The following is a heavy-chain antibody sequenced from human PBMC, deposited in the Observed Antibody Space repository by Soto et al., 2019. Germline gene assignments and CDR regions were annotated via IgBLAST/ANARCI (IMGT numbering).Heavy chain of an antibody. CDR3: ARSLVGYYYYYYGMDV. CDR2: MSYDGSNK. J-gene: IGHJ6*02. V-gene: IGHV3-30-3*01. D-gene: IGHD1-26*01. Sequence: GGSLRLSCAASGFTFSSYAMHWVRQAPGKGLEWVAVMSYDGSNKYYADSVKGRFTISRDNSKNTLYLQMNSLRAEDTAVYYCARSLVGYYYYYYGMDVWGQGTTVTVSS. CDR1: GFTFSSYA.